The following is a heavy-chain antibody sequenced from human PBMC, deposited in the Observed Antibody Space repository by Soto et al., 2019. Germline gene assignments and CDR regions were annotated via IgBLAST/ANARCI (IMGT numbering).Heavy chain of an antibody. D-gene: IGHD4-17*01. CDR3: ARGLYGYGDHFYY. CDR1: GGSISSYY. Sequence: PSETLSLTCTVSGGSISSYYWSWIRQPPGKGLEWIGYIYYSGSTNYNPSLKSRVTISVDTSKNQFSLKLSSVTAADTAVYSCARGLYGYGDHFYYWGQGTLVTVSS. J-gene: IGHJ4*02. CDR2: IYYSGST. V-gene: IGHV4-59*01.